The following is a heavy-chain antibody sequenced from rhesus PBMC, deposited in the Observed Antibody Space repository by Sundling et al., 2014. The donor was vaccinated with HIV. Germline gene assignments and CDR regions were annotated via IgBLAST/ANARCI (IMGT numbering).Heavy chain of an antibody. V-gene: IGHV4-147*01. CDR3: ARSKDYDSAYLDF. CDR2: ISGARGST. J-gene: IGHJ4*01. Sequence: QVQLQESGPGLVKPSETLSLTCAVSGDSITSNYWNWIRQSPGKGLEWIGKISGARGSTTYSPSLKSRVTISTDTSKNHFSLRLKSVTAADSAVYYCARSKDYDSAYLDFWGQGVLVTVSS. D-gene: IGHD3-28*01. CDR1: GDSITSNY.